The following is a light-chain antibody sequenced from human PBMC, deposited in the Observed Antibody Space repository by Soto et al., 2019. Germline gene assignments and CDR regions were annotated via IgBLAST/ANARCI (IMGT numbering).Light chain of an antibody. Sequence: DIQMTQSPSSLSASVGARVTITCRASQSISSSLSWYQQKPGKAPKLLIYAASSLQIGVPSRFSDSGSGTDFTLTISSLQPEDVATYDCQQSYRTPWTVGQGTKVEVK. CDR1: QSISSS. CDR2: AAS. CDR3: QQSYRTPWT. V-gene: IGKV1-39*01. J-gene: IGKJ1*01.